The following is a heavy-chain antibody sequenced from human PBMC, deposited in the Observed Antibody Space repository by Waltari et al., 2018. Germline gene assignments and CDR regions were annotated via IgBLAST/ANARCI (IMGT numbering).Heavy chain of an antibody. CDR2: INPSGSSS. D-gene: IGHD3-10*01. Sequence: QVQLVQSGAELKKPGASVKVSCEASGFTVTHDYIHWVRQAPGYGLEWMGRINPSGSSSTYAQKFQGRVTLTRNTSASKVYMEVTGLRSEDTAVYYCARPRSQFSGAFDLGYWGQGTLVTVSS. J-gene: IGHJ4*02. CDR3: ARPRSQFSGAFDLGY. CDR1: GFTVTHDY. V-gene: IGHV1-46*01.